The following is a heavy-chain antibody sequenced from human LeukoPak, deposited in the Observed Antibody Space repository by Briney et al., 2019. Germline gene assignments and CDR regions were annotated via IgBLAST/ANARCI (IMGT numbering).Heavy chain of an antibody. V-gene: IGHV3-23*01. CDR1: RFSFSAYP. D-gene: IGHD1-26*01. J-gene: IGHJ3*02. CDR2: ISASGDVT. CDR3: AKSLLTTASGTGRAFDI. Sequence: GGSLRLSCEASRFSFSAYPMGWVRRAPGRGLEWVSGISASGDVTFHADPLKGRFTISRDNSKNTLYLQMDSLRAEDTAKYYCAKSLLTTASGTGRAFDIWGQGTVVTVSA.